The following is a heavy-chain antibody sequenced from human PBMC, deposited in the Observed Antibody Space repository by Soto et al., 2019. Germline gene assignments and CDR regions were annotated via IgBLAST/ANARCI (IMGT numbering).Heavy chain of an antibody. J-gene: IGHJ4*02. D-gene: IGHD6-19*01. Sequence: ETLSLTCAVYGGSFSGYYWSWIRQPPGKGLEWIGEINHSGSTNYNPSLKSRVTISVDTSKNQFSLKLSSVTAADTAVYYCARGRDSSGCFDYWGQGTLVTVSS. CDR2: INHSGST. CDR3: ARGRDSSGCFDY. CDR1: GGSFSGYY. V-gene: IGHV4-34*01.